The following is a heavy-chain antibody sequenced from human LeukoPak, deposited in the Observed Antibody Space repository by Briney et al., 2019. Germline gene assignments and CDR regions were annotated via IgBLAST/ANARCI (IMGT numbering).Heavy chain of an antibody. V-gene: IGHV3-15*01. J-gene: IGHJ4*02. D-gene: IGHD4-17*01. CDR2: IKSKTDGGTT. CDR3: TTGGMTTVNYYFDY. Sequence: PGGSLRLSCAASGFTFSNAWMSWVRQAPGKGPEWVGRIKSKTDGGTTDYAAPVKGRFTISRDDSKNTLYLQMNSLKTEDTAVYYCTTGGMTTVNYYFDYWGQGTLVTVSS. CDR1: GFTFSNAW.